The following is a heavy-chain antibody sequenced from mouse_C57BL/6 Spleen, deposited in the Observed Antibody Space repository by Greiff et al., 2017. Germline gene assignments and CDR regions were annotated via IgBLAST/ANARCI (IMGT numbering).Heavy chain of an antibody. CDR1: GFTFSDYY. Sequence: EVKLMESEGGLVQPGSSMKLSCTASGFTFSDYYMAWVRQVPEKGLEWVANINYDGSSTYYLDSLKSRFIISRDNAKNILYLQMSSLKSEDTATYYYARGPYGSSYGFAYWGQGTLVTVSA. CDR2: INYDGSST. V-gene: IGHV5-16*01. J-gene: IGHJ3*01. CDR3: ARGPYGSSYGFAY. D-gene: IGHD1-1*01.